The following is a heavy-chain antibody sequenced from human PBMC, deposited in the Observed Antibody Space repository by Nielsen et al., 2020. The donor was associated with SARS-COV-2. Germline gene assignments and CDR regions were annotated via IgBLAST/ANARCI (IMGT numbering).Heavy chain of an antibody. D-gene: IGHD3-22*01. Sequence: GESLKISCAASGFTFSSYAMSWVRQAPGKGLEWVGRIKSKTDGGTTDYAAPVKGRFTISRDDSKNTLYLQMNSLKTEDTAVYYCTTAYYYDSSGLNFDYWGQGTLVTVSS. J-gene: IGHJ4*02. CDR1: GFTFSSYA. CDR2: IKSKTDGGTT. CDR3: TTAYYYDSSGLNFDY. V-gene: IGHV3-15*01.